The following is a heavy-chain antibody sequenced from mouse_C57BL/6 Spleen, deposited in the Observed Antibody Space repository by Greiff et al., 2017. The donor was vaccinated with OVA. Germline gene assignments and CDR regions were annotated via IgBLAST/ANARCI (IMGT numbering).Heavy chain of an antibody. V-gene: IGHV5-17*01. Sequence: DVKLVESGGGLVKPGGSLKLSCAASGFTFSDYGMHWVRQAPEKGLEWVAYISSGSSTIYYADTVKGRFTISRDNAKNTLFLQMTSLRSEDTAMYYCAGNYYGNSWFAYWGQGTLVTVSA. J-gene: IGHJ3*01. D-gene: IGHD2-1*01. CDR3: AGNYYGNSWFAY. CDR2: ISSGSSTI. CDR1: GFTFSDYG.